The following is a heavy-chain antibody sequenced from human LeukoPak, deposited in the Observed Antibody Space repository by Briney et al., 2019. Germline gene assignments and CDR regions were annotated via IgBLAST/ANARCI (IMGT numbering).Heavy chain of an antibody. D-gene: IGHD3-10*01. CDR1: GFTFSSNY. CDR3: AREHVTMVRAPVGYFDY. V-gene: IGHV3-53*01. CDR2: IYSGGST. J-gene: IGHJ4*02. Sequence: GGSLRLSCAASGFTFSSNYMSWVRQAPGKGLEWVSVIYSGGSTYYADSVKGRFTISRDNSKNTLYLQMNSLRAEDTAVYYCAREHVTMVRAPVGYFDYWGQATLVTVSS.